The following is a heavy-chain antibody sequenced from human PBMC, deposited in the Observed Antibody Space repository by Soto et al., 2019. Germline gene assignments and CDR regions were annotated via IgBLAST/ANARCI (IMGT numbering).Heavy chain of an antibody. CDR2: IIPIFGTA. V-gene: IGHV1-69*01. CDR1: GGTFSSYS. J-gene: IGHJ4*02. CDR3: AIEYSSSPPYYPIGY. D-gene: IGHD6-6*01. Sequence: QVQLVQSGAEVKKPGSSVKVSCKASGGTFSSYSISWVRPAPGQGLEWMGGIIPIFGTANYAQKFQGRVTITADESTSTAYMELSSLRSEDTAVYYCAIEYSSSPPYYPIGYWGQGTLVTVSS.